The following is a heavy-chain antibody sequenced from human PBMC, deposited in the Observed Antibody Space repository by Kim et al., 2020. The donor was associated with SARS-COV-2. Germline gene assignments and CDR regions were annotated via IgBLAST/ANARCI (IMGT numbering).Heavy chain of an antibody. D-gene: IGHD3-3*01. J-gene: IGHJ4*02. Sequence: VKGRFTISRDNSTNTLYLQMNSLRAEDTAVYYCAKPPRYDFWSGYYLVYWGQGTLVTVSS. CDR3: AKPPRYDFWSGYYLVY. V-gene: IGHV3-23*01.